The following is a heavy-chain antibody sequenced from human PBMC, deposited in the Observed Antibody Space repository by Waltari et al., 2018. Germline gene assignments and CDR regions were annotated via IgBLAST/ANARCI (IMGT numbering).Heavy chain of an antibody. CDR2: IYYTGST. CDR1: GGSISTYY. CDR3: ARTHYDTSGFWVDYFDF. Sequence: QVQLQESGPGLVKPSETLSLTCTVSGGSISTYYWSWIRQPPGKGLEWIGYIYYTGSTNYNPSLKSRVTISVDTSKNQFSLNLNSVTAADTAMYYCARTHYDTSGFWVDYFDFWGQGTLVTVSS. D-gene: IGHD3-22*01. J-gene: IGHJ4*02. V-gene: IGHV4-59*01.